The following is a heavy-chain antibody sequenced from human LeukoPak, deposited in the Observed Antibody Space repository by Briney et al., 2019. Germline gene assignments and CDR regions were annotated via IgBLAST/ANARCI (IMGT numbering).Heavy chain of an antibody. Sequence: GGSLRLSCAASGFTFGSYDMHWVRQATGKGLEWASTIGTAGDTYYPGSVKGRFTISRENAKNSLYLQMNSLRAGDTAVYYCARESRYCSSTGCNLDYWGQGTLVTVSS. CDR2: IGTAGDT. CDR3: ARESRYCSSTGCNLDY. J-gene: IGHJ4*02. V-gene: IGHV3-13*01. CDR1: GFTFGSYD. D-gene: IGHD2-2*01.